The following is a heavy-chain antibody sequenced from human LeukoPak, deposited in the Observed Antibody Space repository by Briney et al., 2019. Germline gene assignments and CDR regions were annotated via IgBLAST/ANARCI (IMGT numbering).Heavy chain of an antibody. D-gene: IGHD6-13*01. CDR1: GFTFSSYG. CDR2: IRYDGSNK. Sequence: GGSLRLSCAASGFTFSSYGMHWVRQAPGKGLEWVAFIRYDGSNKYYADSVKGRFTISRDNSKNTLYLQMNSLRAEDTAVYYCAGSWSPYDAFDIWGQGTMVTVSS. V-gene: IGHV3-30*02. J-gene: IGHJ3*02. CDR3: AGSWSPYDAFDI.